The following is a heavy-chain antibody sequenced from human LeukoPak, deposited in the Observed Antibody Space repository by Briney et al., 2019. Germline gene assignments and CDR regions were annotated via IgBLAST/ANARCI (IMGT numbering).Heavy chain of an antibody. CDR2: IWYDGSNK. D-gene: IGHD6-19*01. CDR1: GFTFSSYG. V-gene: IGHV3-33*01. J-gene: IGHJ3*02. CDR3: ASGLGSGWYPAFDI. Sequence: GGSLRLSCAASGFTFSSYGMHWVRQAPGKGLEWVAVIWYDGSNKYYADSAKGRFTISRDNSKNTLYLQMNSLRAEDTAVYYCASGLGSGWYPAFDIWGQGTMVTVSS.